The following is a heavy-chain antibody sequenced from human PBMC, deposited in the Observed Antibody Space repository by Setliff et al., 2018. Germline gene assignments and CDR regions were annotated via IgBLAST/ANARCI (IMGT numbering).Heavy chain of an antibody. CDR1: GVDVIERLYY. V-gene: IGHV4-39*01. Sequence: SETLSLTCSASGVDVIERLYYWSWVRQSPGKGLEWIGTRYYTGTTFYNPSLESRVAVSLDASEKKFSLNLRSVTTADTAVYYCARSPSSGAYWNPRPFYSDYWARGTLVTVSS. D-gene: IGHD1-26*01. J-gene: IGHJ4*02. CDR2: RYYTGTT. CDR3: ARSPSSGAYWNPRPFYSDY.